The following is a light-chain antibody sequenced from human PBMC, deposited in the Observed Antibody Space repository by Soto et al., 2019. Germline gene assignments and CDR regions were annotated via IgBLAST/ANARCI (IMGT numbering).Light chain of an antibody. CDR3: HSYNGVPWT. V-gene: IGKV1-33*01. J-gene: IGKJ1*01. Sequence: PCSLNAFVGGRGTIACLANQDIGNYFNWYPQRPGKAPRLLIYHASTLESRVPSWFSGGGSGTEFTFTVFSLLPNGFSTYSCHSYNGVPWTFRQGTRV. CDR2: HAS. CDR1: QDIGNY.